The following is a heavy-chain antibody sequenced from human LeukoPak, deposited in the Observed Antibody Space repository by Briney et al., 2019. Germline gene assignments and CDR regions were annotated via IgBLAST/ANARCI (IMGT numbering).Heavy chain of an antibody. J-gene: IGHJ4*02. V-gene: IGHV3-7*01. D-gene: IGHD6-6*01. CDR2: IKQDGSGK. CDR1: GFTFSTYW. Sequence: GGSLRLSCAASGFTFSTYWMSWVRQAPGKGLEWVANIKQDGSGKNYADSVKGRFTISRDNAKNSLYLQMNSLRAEDTAVYYCARVYSSSSGRALDYWGQGTLVTVSS. CDR3: ARVYSSSSGRALDY.